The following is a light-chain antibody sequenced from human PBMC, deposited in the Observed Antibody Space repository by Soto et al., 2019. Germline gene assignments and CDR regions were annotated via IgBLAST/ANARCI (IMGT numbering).Light chain of an antibody. CDR2: DAS. J-gene: IGKJ5*01. CDR3: LQDYNYPPT. Sequence: IQRTQSPSTLSGSVGDRVTITCRASQTISSWLAWYQQKPGKAPKLLIYDASSLQSGVPSRFSGSGSGTDFTLTISSLQPEDFATYYCLQDYNYPPTFGQGTRLEIK. CDR1: QTISSW. V-gene: IGKV1-6*01.